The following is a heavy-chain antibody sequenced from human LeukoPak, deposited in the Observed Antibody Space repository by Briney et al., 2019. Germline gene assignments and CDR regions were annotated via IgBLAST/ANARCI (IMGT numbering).Heavy chain of an antibody. D-gene: IGHD5-18*01. CDR2: INHSGST. V-gene: IGHV4-34*01. CDR1: GGSFSGYY. Sequence: PSETLSLTCAVYGGSFSGYYWSWIRQPPGKGLEWIGEINHSGSTNYNPSLKSRVTISVDTSKNQFSLKLSSVTAADTAVYYCARGRERGYSYGPARGWFDPWGQGTLVTVSS. J-gene: IGHJ5*02. CDR3: ARGRERGYSYGPARGWFDP.